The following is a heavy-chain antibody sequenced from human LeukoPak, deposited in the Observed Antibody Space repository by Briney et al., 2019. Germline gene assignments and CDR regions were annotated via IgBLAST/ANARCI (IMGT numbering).Heavy chain of an antibody. CDR3: ASAGLTFGGVIGLGDY. D-gene: IGHD3-16*02. Sequence: GGSQRLSCAASGFTFSSYGMHWVRQAPGKGLEWVAFIRYDGSNKYYADSVKGRFTISRDNSKNTLYLQMNSLRPEDTAVYYCASAGLTFGGVIGLGDYWGQGTLVTVSS. CDR1: GFTFSSYG. CDR2: IRYDGSNK. V-gene: IGHV3-30*02. J-gene: IGHJ4*02.